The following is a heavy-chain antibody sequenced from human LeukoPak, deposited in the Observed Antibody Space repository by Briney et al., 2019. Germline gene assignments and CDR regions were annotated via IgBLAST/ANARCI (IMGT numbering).Heavy chain of an antibody. D-gene: IGHD1-26*01. CDR3: ARDDSGSYYFDY. Sequence: VSVKVSCKASGYTFTGFYMHWVRQAPGQGLEWMGWINPNSGGTNYAQKFQGRVTMTRDTSISTAYMELSRLRSDDTAVYYCARDDSGSYYFDYWGQGTLVTVSS. J-gene: IGHJ4*02. V-gene: IGHV1-2*02. CDR2: INPNSGGT. CDR1: GYTFTGFY.